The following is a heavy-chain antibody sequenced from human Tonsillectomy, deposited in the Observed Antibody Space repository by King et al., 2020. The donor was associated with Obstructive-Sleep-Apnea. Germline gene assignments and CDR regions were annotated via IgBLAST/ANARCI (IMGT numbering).Heavy chain of an antibody. CDR3: ARVVAAGHSDY. CDR1: GGSINNYW. D-gene: IGHD2-21*01. J-gene: IGHJ4*02. CDR2: VYYRGST. V-gene: IGHV4-59*01. Sequence: QLQESGPGLVKPSETLSLTCTVSGGSINNYWWSWIRQPPGKGLEWIGYVYYRGSTKYKSSLMSRVTLSIDTSKNQFSLKLNSVTAADTAVYYCARVVAAGHSDYWGQGTLVTVSS.